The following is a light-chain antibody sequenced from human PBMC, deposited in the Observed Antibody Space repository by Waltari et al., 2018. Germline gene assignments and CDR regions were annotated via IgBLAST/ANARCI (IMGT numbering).Light chain of an antibody. J-gene: IGLJ3*02. V-gene: IGLV2-23*02. CDR1: SRDLGSYDM. CDR3: CSYAGNYVWV. Sequence: QSALTHPAAVSGSPGQSVPIPFPGASRDLGSYDMFSWYQQHPGNAPKLVIPDVSKRPSGVSDRFSGSKSGDTASLTISGLQFEDEADYYCCSYAGNYVWVFGGGTRLTVL. CDR2: DVS.